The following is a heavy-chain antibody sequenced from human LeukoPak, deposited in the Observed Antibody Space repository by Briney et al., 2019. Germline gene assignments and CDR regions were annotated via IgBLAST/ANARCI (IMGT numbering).Heavy chain of an antibody. D-gene: IGHD5-12*01. CDR2: ISSGSSFI. CDR1: GFTFPSYS. J-gene: IGHJ6*03. CDR3: ARDALVTTSSYYYYMDV. V-gene: IGHV3-21*01. Sequence: AGGSLRLSCAASGFTFPSYSMNWVRQAPGKGLEWVSSISSGSSFISYADSVKGRFTISRDNAKNSLDLQMNSLRAEDTAVYYCARDALVTTSSYYYYMDVWGKGTTVTVSS.